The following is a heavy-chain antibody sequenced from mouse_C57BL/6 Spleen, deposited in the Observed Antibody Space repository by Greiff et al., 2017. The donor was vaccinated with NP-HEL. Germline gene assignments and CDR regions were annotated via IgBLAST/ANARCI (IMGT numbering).Heavy chain of an antibody. V-gene: IGHV1-26*01. CDR1: GYTFTDYY. CDR2: INPNNGGT. Sequence: EVQLQQSGPELVKPGASVKISCKASGYTFTDYYMNWVKQSHGKSLEWIGDINPNNGGTSYNQKFKGKATLTVDKSSNTAYMELRSLTSEDSAVYYCAREFTGTTRYFDVWGTGTTVTVSS. D-gene: IGHD4-1*01. CDR3: AREFTGTTRYFDV. J-gene: IGHJ1*03.